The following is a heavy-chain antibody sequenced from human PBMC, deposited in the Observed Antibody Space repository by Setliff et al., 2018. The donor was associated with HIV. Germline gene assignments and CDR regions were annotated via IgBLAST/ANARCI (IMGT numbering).Heavy chain of an antibody. D-gene: IGHD3-10*01. V-gene: IGHV4-34*01. Sequence: SETLSLTCAVYGTSLNTYYWTWIRYTPGRGLQWIGEINQSGSTNYNPSLKSRVTTSVDTSKNQFSLNLKSVTAADTAVYYCARGARATFGELLKANWFDPWGQGTLVTVSS. CDR3: ARGARATFGELLKANWFDP. J-gene: IGHJ5*02. CDR1: GTSLNTYY. CDR2: INQSGST.